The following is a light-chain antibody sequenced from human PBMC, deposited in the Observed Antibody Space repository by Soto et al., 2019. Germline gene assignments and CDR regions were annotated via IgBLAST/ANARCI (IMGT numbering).Light chain of an antibody. CDR1: QGISSA. Sequence: AIQVTQSPSSLSASVGDTVTITCRASQGISSAFAWYQQKPGKVPRLLIYDVFNLQSGVPSRFSGSGSGTDFTLTISRLQPEAFATYYCQQLETYPLTFGQGTRLEGK. CDR3: QQLETYPLT. V-gene: IGKV1-13*02. J-gene: IGKJ5*01. CDR2: DVF.